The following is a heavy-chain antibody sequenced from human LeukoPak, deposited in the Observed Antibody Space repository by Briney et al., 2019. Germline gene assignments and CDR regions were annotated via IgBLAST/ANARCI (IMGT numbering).Heavy chain of an antibody. CDR2: INHSGST. D-gene: IGHD3-22*01. CDR1: GGSFSGYH. J-gene: IGHJ4*02. CDR3: ARQAYYYDSSGYSTLFDY. Sequence: SETLSLTCAVYGGSFSGYHWSWIRQPPGKGLEWIGEINHSGSTNYNPSLKSRVTTSVDTSKNQFSLKLSSVTAADTAVYYCARQAYYYDSSGYSTLFDYWGQGTLVTVSS. V-gene: IGHV4-34*01.